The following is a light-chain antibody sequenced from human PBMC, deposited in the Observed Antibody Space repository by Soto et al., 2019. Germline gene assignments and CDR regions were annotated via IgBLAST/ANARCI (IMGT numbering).Light chain of an antibody. V-gene: IGLV2-14*03. CDR1: SSDVGGYNY. Sequence: QSVLTQPASVSGSPGQSITISCTGTSSDVGGYNYVSWYQQYPGKAPKVVIYDVDNRPSGVSHRFSGSKSGNTASLTISGLQAEDKADYYCSSYTSSSTRVFGTGTKVTVL. CDR2: DVD. CDR3: SSYTSSSTRV. J-gene: IGLJ1*01.